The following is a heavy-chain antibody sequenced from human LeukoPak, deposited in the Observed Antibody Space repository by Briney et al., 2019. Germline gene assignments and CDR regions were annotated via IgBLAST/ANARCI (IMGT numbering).Heavy chain of an antibody. V-gene: IGHV3-30*18. CDR3: AKAADQYYYYYFYSMDV. CDR2: ISFDGSSK. Sequence: PGGSLRLSCAASGFTFSSYGMHWVRQAPGKGLEWAAVISFDGSSKDYAECVKGRFTISRDNSKNTLYLQMNSLRDTDTYVYYCAKAADQYYYYYFYSMDVWGKGTTVTVSS. CDR1: GFTFSSYG. D-gene: IGHD2/OR15-2a*01. J-gene: IGHJ6*04.